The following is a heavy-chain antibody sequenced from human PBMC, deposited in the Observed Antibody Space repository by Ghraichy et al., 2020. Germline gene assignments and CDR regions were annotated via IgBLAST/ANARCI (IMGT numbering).Heavy chain of an antibody. V-gene: IGHV3-15*01. CDR3: TIDRVTCSGGNCFPYYFDS. D-gene: IGHD2-15*01. J-gene: IGHJ4*02. CDR1: GFTFNKAW. Sequence: GGSLRLSCAVSGFTFNKAWMSWVRQAPGKGPEWVGHIRSKTDGGIADYAAPVKGRFTISRDESKNTLYLQMNSLKIEDTAVYFCTIDRVTCSGGNCFPYYFDSWGQGTLVTVSS. CDR2: IRSKTDGGIA.